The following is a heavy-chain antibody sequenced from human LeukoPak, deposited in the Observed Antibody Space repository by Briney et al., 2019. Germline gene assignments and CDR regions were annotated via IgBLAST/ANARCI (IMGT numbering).Heavy chain of an antibody. Sequence: SETLSLTCSVSGASFSLYYWSWIRQPPGKGLEWIGYISHSGNTDYNPSLKSRVTISADTSRNQFSLKMTSVTVADTAVYYCARSRKLDYWGQGTLVTVSS. D-gene: IGHD1-14*01. CDR3: ARSRKLDY. CDR2: ISHSGNT. V-gene: IGHV4-59*08. J-gene: IGHJ4*02. CDR1: GASFSLYY.